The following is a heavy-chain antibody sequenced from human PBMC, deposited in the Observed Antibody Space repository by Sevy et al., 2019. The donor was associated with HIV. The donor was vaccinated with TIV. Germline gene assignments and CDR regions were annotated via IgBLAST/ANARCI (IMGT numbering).Heavy chain of an antibody. J-gene: IGHJ4*02. CDR3: ARKTSSTWYSLDY. V-gene: IGHV3-30-3*01. Sequence: GGSLRLSCAASGFTFSSYAMHWVRQAPGKGLEWVAFLSYDGSSKDYADSVKGRFTISRDNSKNTLYLQMNSLRTEDTAVYYCARKTSSTWYSLDYWGQGTLVTVSS. CDR2: LSYDGSSK. CDR1: GFTFSSYA. D-gene: IGHD6-13*01.